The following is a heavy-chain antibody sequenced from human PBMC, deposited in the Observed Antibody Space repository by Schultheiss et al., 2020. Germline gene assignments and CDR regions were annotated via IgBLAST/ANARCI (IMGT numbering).Heavy chain of an antibody. CDR1: GFTFSTYG. Sequence: GGSLRLSCAASGFTFSTYGMHWVRQAPGKGLEWVAVISYDGSNKYYADSVKGRFTISRDNSRNTLYLQMNSLRAEETAVYYCARDPYSSGMDYFDYWGQGTLVTVSS. CDR3: ARDPYSSGMDYFDY. J-gene: IGHJ4*02. CDR2: ISYDGSNK. D-gene: IGHD6-19*01. V-gene: IGHV3-30*03.